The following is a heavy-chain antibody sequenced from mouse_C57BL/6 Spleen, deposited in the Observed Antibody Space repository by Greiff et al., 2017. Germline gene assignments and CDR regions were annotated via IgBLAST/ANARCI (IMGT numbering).Heavy chain of an antibody. J-gene: IGHJ2*01. CDR2: IHPNSGST. D-gene: IGHD3-3*01. Sequence: QVQLQQSGAELVKPGASVKLSCKASGYTFTSYWMHWVKQRPGQGLEWIGMIHPNSGSTNYNEKFKSKATLTVDKSSSTAYMQLSSLTSEDSAVYYCARRASIHIFDYWGQGTTLTVSS. V-gene: IGHV1-64*01. CDR1: GYTFTSYW. CDR3: ARRASIHIFDY.